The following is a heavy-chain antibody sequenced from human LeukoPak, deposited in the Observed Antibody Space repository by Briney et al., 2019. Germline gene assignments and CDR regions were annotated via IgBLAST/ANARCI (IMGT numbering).Heavy chain of an antibody. V-gene: IGHV4-59*01. D-gene: IGHD3-10*01. CDR3: ASHYGSGSYLGEAFDI. Sequence: SETLSLTCTVSGGSISSYYWSWIRQPPGKGLEWIGYIYYSGSTNYNPSLKSRVTLSVDTSKNQFSLKLSSATAADTAVYYCASHYGSGSYLGEAFDIWGQGTMVTVSS. CDR1: GGSISSYY. J-gene: IGHJ3*02. CDR2: IYYSGST.